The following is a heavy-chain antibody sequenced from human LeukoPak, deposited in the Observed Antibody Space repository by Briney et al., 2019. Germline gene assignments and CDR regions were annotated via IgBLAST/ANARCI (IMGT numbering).Heavy chain of an antibody. V-gene: IGHV3-30*02. CDR3: ATPEGCGGDCPPMLVHY. J-gene: IGHJ4*02. CDR2: IRYDGSNK. CDR1: GFTFSSYG. D-gene: IGHD2-21*01. Sequence: GGSLRLSCAASGFTFSSYGMHWLRQAPGKGLEWVAFIRYDGSNKYYADSVKGRFTISRDNSKNTLYLQMNSLRAEDTAVYYCATPEGCGGDCPPMLVHYWGQGTLVTVSS.